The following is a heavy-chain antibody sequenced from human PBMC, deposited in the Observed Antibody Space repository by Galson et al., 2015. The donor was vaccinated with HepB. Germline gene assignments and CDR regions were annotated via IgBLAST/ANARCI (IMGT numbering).Heavy chain of an antibody. J-gene: IGHJ3*02. D-gene: IGHD2-2*01. CDR2: IYPGDSDT. CDR1: GYSFTSYW. CDR3: ARHGVLGYCSSTSCQVTAFDI. V-gene: IGHV5-51*01. Sequence: QSGAEVKKPGESLKISCKGSGYSFTSYWIGWVRQMPGKGLEWMGIIYPGDSDTRYSPSFQGQGTTSADKSISTAYLQWSSLKASDTAMYYCARHGVLGYCSSTSCQVTAFDIWGQGTMVTVSS.